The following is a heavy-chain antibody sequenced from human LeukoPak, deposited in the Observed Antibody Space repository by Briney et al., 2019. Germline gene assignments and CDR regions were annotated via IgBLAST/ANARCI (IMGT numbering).Heavy chain of an antibody. CDR3: AKDMALSGYHSEGAFDI. D-gene: IGHD3-9*01. J-gene: IGHJ3*02. V-gene: IGHV3-30*02. CDR1: GFTFSSYG. Sequence: PGGSLRLSCAASGFTFSSYGMHWVRQAPGKGLEWVAFIRYDGSNKYYADSVKGRFTISRDNSKNTLYLQMNSLRAEDTAVYYCAKDMALSGYHSEGAFDIWGQGTMVTVSA. CDR2: IRYDGSNK.